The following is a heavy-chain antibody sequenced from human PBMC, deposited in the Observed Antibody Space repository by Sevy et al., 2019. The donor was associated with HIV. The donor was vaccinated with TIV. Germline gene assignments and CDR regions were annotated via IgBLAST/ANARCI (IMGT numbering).Heavy chain of an antibody. J-gene: IGHJ4*02. CDR2: VRGSSSYK. CDR3: ARGLADRSYDYFDY. V-gene: IGHV3-21*06. Sequence: GGSLRLSCATSGFTFNNYNMNWVRQAPGKGLEWVSSVRGSSSYKYYAESVKGRFNISRDNTKNTLYLQMDSLRVDDTALYYCARGLADRSYDYFDYWGQGTLVTVSS. CDR1: GFTFNNYN. D-gene: IGHD3-10*01.